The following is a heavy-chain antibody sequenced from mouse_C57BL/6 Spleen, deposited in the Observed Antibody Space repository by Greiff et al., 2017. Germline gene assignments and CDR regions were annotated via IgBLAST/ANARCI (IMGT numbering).Heavy chain of an antibody. CDR2: IYPGDGDT. D-gene: IGHD1-1*01. CDR3: ARGRGSSLYYAMDY. V-gene: IGHV1-82*01. J-gene: IGHJ4*01. CDR1: GYAFSSSW. Sequence: QVQLQQSGPELVKPGASVKISCKASGYAFSSSWMNWVKQRPGKGLEWIGRIYPGDGDTNYNGKFKGKATLTADKSSSTAYMQLSSLTSEDSAVYFCARGRGSSLYYAMDYWGQGTSVTVSS.